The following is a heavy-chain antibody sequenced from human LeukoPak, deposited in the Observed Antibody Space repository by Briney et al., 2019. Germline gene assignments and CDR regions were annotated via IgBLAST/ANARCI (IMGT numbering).Heavy chain of an antibody. Sequence: GRSLRLSCAASGFTFSSYGMHWVRQAPGKGLEWVAVIWYDGSNKYYADSVKGRFTISRDNSKNTLYLQMNSLRAEDTAVYYCARDDCSSTSCASGGMDVWGQGTTVTVSS. V-gene: IGHV3-33*01. D-gene: IGHD2-2*01. J-gene: IGHJ6*02. CDR1: GFTFSSYG. CDR3: ARDDCSSTSCASGGMDV. CDR2: IWYDGSNK.